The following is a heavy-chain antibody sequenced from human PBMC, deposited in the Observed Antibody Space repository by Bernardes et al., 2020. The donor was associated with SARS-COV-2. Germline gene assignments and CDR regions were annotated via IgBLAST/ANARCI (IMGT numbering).Heavy chain of an antibody. Sequence: ASLKDSCKASGYTFPNYDISWVRQAPGQGLEWMGWISVNNGNIKYAQKLQGRVTMTTDTSTSTAYMEVRSLRSDDTAVYYCARGHGDYFDYWGQGTLVTVSS. V-gene: IGHV1-18*01. CDR2: ISVNNGNI. CDR1: GYTFPNYD. J-gene: IGHJ4*02. D-gene: IGHD4-17*01. CDR3: ARGHGDYFDY.